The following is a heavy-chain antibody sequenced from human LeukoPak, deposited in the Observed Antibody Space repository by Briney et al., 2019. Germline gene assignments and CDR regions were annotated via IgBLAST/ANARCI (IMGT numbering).Heavy chain of an antibody. CDR2: IFHTGNT. Sequence: SETLSLTCTVSGGSIGSSPYYWGWIRRPPGKGLEWIGSIFHTGNTYYNPALKSRATISVDTSQNQISLNLSSVTAADTAVYYCARLPGSGLPNWFDPWGQGTLVTVSS. V-gene: IGHV4-39*01. J-gene: IGHJ5*02. CDR3: ARLPGSGLPNWFDP. D-gene: IGHD3-10*01. CDR1: GGSIGSSPYY.